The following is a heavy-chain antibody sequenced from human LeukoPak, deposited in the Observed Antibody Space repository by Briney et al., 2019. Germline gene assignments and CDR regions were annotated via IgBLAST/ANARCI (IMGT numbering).Heavy chain of an antibody. CDR2: IRYDGSNK. D-gene: IGHD5-24*01. CDR1: GFTFNNYG. Sequence: GGSLRLSCAASGFTFNNYGMNWVRQAPGKGLEWVAFIRYDGSNKYYADSVKGRFTISRDNSKNTLYLQMNSLRAEDTAVYYCAKDPGGDGYNYLDYWGQGTLVTVSS. V-gene: IGHV3-30*02. J-gene: IGHJ4*02. CDR3: AKDPGGDGYNYLDY.